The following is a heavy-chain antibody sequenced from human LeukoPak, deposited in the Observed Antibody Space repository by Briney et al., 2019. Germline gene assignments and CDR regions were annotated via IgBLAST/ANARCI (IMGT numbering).Heavy chain of an antibody. CDR2: INTNTGNP. Sequence: ASVKVSCKASGYTFTSYAMNWVRQAPGQGLEWMGWINTNTGNPTYAQGFTGRFVFSLDTSVSTAYLQISSLKAEDTAVYYCARGISSSWYSSYCYYYMDVWGKGTTVTVSS. D-gene: IGHD6-13*01. J-gene: IGHJ6*03. V-gene: IGHV7-4-1*02. CDR1: GYTFTSYA. CDR3: ARGISSSWYSSYCYYYMDV.